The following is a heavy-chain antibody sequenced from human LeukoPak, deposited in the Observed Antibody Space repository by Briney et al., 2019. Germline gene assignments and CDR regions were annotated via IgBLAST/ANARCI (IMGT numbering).Heavy chain of an antibody. Sequence: GESLKISCKGSGYSFTTYWIGWVRQMPGKGLEWMGIIYPSDSDTRISPSFQGQVTISVDKSINTAYLQWSSLKASDTAIYCCARRAVVIGVGYFDYWGQGTLVTVSS. J-gene: IGHJ4*02. D-gene: IGHD4-23*01. CDR1: GYSFTTYW. CDR3: ARRAVVIGVGYFDY. CDR2: IYPSDSDT. V-gene: IGHV5-51*01.